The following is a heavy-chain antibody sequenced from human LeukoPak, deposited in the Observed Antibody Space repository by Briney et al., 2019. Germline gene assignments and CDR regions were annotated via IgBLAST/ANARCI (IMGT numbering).Heavy chain of an antibody. CDR1: GGTFSSYA. V-gene: IGHV1-69*05. CDR2: IIPIFGTA. J-gene: IGHJ5*02. D-gene: IGHD6-13*01. CDR3: ARSSSSWYEGPPFDP. Sequence: SVKVSCKASGGTFSSYAISWVRQAPGQGLEWMGRIIPIFGTANYAQKFQGRVTITTDESTSTAYMELSSRRSEDTAVYYCARSSSSWYEGPPFDPWGQGTLVTVSS.